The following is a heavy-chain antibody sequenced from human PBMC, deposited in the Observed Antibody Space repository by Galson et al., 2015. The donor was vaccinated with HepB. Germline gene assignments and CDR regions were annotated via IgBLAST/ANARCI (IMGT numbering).Heavy chain of an antibody. CDR2: ISYDGSNK. CDR1: GFTFSSYA. J-gene: IGHJ4*02. CDR3: ARGGRNYYDF. Sequence: SLRLSCAASGFTFSSYAMHWVRQAPGKGLEWVAVISYDGSNKYYADSVKGRFTISRDNAKNPLYLQMDSLRAEDTAVYHCARGGRNYYDFWGQGTLATVST. V-gene: IGHV3-30-3*01. D-gene: IGHD6-25*01.